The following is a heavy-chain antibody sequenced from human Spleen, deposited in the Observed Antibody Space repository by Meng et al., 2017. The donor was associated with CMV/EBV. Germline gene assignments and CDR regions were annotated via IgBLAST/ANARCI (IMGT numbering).Heavy chain of an antibody. CDR1: GFTVSRNY. J-gene: IGHJ4*02. CDR3: ANLEALTMIIWY. D-gene: IGHD3-22*01. CDR2: IYSGGST. Sequence: GGDLARPVGVLRPSCAASGFTVSRNYMGWVRQAPGKGLEWVSVIYSGGSTYYADSVKGRFTISRDNSKNTLYLQMNSLRAEDTAVYYCANLEALTMIIWYWGQGTLVTVSS. V-gene: IGHV3-66*01.